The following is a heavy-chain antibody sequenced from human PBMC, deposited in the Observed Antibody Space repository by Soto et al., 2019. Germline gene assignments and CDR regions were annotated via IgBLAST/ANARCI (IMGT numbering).Heavy chain of an antibody. Sequence: EVQLVESGGVSVQPGGSLRLSCAASGFSLSNYWMHWVRQAPGKVLVWVSRINIDGSTTTYADSVKGRFTSSRDNAKNTLYLQMNSLRDEDTAVYYCVRIRRGDGYTFGYWGQGTLVTVSS. CDR2: INIDGSTT. J-gene: IGHJ4*02. D-gene: IGHD5-12*01. CDR1: GFSLSNYW. V-gene: IGHV3-74*01. CDR3: VRIRRGDGYTFGY.